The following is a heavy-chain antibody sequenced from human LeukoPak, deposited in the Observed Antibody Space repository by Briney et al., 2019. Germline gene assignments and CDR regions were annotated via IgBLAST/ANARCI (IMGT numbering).Heavy chain of an antibody. CDR3: AKGEDFTVASGAYYFDY. CDR2: ISWNSGSI. D-gene: IGHD4-23*01. V-gene: IGHV3-9*01. Sequence: PGGSLRLSCAASGFSFDDYGMHWVRQPPGKGLEWGSGISWNSGSIGYADSVKGRFTISRDNAKNSLYLKMNSLRAEDTALYYCAKGEDFTVASGAYYFDYWGQGTLVTVSS. J-gene: IGHJ4*02. CDR1: GFSFDDYG.